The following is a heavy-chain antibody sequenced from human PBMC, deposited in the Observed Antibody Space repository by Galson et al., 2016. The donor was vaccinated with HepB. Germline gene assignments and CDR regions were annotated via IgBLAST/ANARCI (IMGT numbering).Heavy chain of an antibody. V-gene: IGHV3-9*01. CDR2: ISWKGDSI. CDR1: GFTFDNYA. Sequence: SLRLSCATYGFTFDNYAMHWVRQAPGKGLEWVSHISWKGDSIAYADSVKGRFTISKDNAKNSLYLQMNSLRPEDTALYYCTRDVKAYSAAFDVWGQGTMVTVSS. CDR3: TRDVKAYSAAFDV. D-gene: IGHD1-26*01. J-gene: IGHJ3*01.